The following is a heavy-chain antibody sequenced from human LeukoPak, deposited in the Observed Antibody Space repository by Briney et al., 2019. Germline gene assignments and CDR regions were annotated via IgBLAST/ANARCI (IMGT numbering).Heavy chain of an antibody. CDR2: IKQDGSEK. V-gene: IGHV3-7*03. D-gene: IGHD4-23*01. Sequence: PGGSLRLSCAASGLTFSSYWMSWVRQAPGKGLEWVANIKQDGSEKYYVDSVKGRFTISRDNSKNTLYLQMNSLRAEDTAVYYCARGGDPTVVTTYFDYWGQGTLVTVSS. CDR1: GLTFSSYW. CDR3: ARGGDPTVVTTYFDY. J-gene: IGHJ4*02.